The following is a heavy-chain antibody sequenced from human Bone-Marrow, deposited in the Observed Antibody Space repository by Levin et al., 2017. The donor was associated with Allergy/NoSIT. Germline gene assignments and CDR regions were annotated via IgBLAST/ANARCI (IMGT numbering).Heavy chain of an antibody. CDR3: ARGSWQVYFYYHGMDV. CDR1: GFTFSSYS. CDR2: ISSDGNIK. D-gene: IGHD2-21*01. J-gene: IGHJ6*02. Sequence: PGGSLRLSCAASGFTFSSYSMHWVRQAPGKGLEWVAAISSDGNIKRYADSVKGRFTISRDDSKDTLFLQMNSLTPEDTAVYYCARGSWQVYFYYHGMDVWGQGTTVTVSS. V-gene: IGHV3-30*04.